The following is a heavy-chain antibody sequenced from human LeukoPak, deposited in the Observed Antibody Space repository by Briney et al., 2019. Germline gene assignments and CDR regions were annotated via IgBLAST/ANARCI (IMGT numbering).Heavy chain of an antibody. Sequence: GESLRISWQGSGYSFTSYWISWVRQMPGKGLEWMGRIDPSDSYTDYSPSFQGHVTISADKSISTASLQWSSLKASDTAMYYCATLGKWLPGGDFDYWGQGTLVTVSS. V-gene: IGHV5-10-1*01. D-gene: IGHD5-12*01. J-gene: IGHJ4*02. CDR3: ATLGKWLPGGDFDY. CDR2: IDPSDSYT. CDR1: GYSFTSYW.